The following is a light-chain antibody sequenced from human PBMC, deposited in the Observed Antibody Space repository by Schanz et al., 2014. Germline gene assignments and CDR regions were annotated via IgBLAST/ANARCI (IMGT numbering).Light chain of an antibody. CDR1: SSDVGAYNL. CDR2: DVS. V-gene: IGLV2-14*03. J-gene: IGLJ3*02. CDR3: TSYTGSGTLWV. Sequence: QSALTQPASVSGSPGQSITISCTGTSSDVGAYNLVSWFQQHPGKVPKLVIYDVSNRPSGISNRFSGSKSVNTASLTISGLQAXDEADYYCTSYTGSGTLWVFGGGTKLTVL.